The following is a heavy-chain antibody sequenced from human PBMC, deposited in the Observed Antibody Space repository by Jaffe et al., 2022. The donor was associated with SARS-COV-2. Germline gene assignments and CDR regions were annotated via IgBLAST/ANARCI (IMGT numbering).Heavy chain of an antibody. CDR2: MNPNSGNT. CDR1: GYTFTSYD. CDR3: ARWPRIAAAGTQWGDYYYYMDV. V-gene: IGHV1-8*01. D-gene: IGHD6-13*01. Sequence: QVQLVQSGAEVKKPGASVKVSCKASGYTFTSYDINWVRQATGQGLEWMGWMNPNSGNTGYAQKFQGRVTMTRNTSISTAYMELSSLRSEDTAVYYCARWPRIAAAGTQWGDYYYYMDVWGKGTTVTVSS. J-gene: IGHJ6*03.